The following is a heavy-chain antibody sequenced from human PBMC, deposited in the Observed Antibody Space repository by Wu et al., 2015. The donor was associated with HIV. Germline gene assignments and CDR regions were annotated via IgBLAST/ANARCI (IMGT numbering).Heavy chain of an antibody. D-gene: IGHD6-13*01. CDR3: ARGRIAAAGAFDY. J-gene: IGHJ4*02. Sequence: QVQLVQSGAEVKKPGASVKVSCKASGYTFTDFFIHWVRQAPGQGLEWMGWVSPNTGGTNYAQKFQGRLTLTTDTSTNTAYMELRSLRSDDTAVYYCARGRIAAAGAFDYWGQGTLVTVSS. V-gene: IGHV1-2*02. CDR2: VSPNTGGT. CDR1: GYTFTDFF.